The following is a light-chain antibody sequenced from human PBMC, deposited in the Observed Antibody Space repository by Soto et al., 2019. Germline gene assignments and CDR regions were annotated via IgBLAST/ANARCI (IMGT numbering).Light chain of an antibody. J-gene: IGKJ4*01. Sequence: EIVMTQSPASLSVSPGERATLSCRASQSVSSDLAWYQQKPGQAPRLLFYGAYHSATGIPARFSGSGSGTEFTLTISSLQSEDFAVYYCQQYNNWTPLTFGGGTKVDI. CDR3: QQYNNWTPLT. CDR2: GAY. V-gene: IGKV3-15*01. CDR1: QSVSSD.